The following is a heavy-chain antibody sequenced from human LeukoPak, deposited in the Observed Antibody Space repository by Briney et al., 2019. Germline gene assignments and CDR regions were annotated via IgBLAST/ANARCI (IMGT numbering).Heavy chain of an antibody. CDR2: ISTSGRT. V-gene: IGHV4-61*02. CDR3: ARYSSSWYDAFDI. D-gene: IGHD6-13*01. J-gene: IGHJ3*02. Sequence: PSQTLSLTCTVSGGSISSGRYYWSWIRQPAGKGLEWIGRISTSGRTNYNPSLKGRVTTSVDTSKNQFSLKLSSVTAADTAVYYCARYSSSWYDAFDIWGQGTMVTVSS. CDR1: GGSISSGRYY.